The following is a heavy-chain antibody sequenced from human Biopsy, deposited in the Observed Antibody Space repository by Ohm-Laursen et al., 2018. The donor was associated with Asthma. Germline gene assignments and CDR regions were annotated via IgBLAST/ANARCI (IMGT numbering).Heavy chain of an antibody. Sequence: SLRLSCAASGFTFSNSGMHWVRQAPGKGLEWVALIWHDGSNKYYADSVKGRFTISRDNSNNTLYLQMSSLRAEDTALYYCARYQWELLRGAALDIWGQGTMVTVAS. J-gene: IGHJ3*02. CDR3: ARYQWELLRGAALDI. CDR1: GFTFSNSG. D-gene: IGHD1-26*01. V-gene: IGHV3-33*01. CDR2: IWHDGSNK.